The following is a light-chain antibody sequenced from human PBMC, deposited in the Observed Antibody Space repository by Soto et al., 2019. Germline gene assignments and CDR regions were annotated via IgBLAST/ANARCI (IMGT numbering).Light chain of an antibody. Sequence: EFVLTQSPGTLSLSPGERATLSCRASQTVRNNYLAWYQQKPGQAPRLLIYDASSRATGIPDRFSGGGSGTDFTLTISRLEHEDFAVYYCQQFSSYPPTFGAGTKVDIK. J-gene: IGKJ4*01. CDR3: QQFSSYPPT. V-gene: IGKV3-20*01. CDR2: DAS. CDR1: QTVRNNY.